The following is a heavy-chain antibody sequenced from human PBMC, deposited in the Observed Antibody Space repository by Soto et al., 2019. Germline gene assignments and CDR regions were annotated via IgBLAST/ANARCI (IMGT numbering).Heavy chain of an antibody. Sequence: SETLSLTCAVSGASMSTTDWWRWVRQPPGEGLEWIGEIYHSGTTNYTPSLKSRLTMSVDKFKNHFSLTLTSVTAADTAVYYCAIPGAGDFDFWGQGTLVTVSS. CDR3: AIPGAGDFDF. J-gene: IGHJ4*02. CDR1: GASMSTTDW. V-gene: IGHV4-4*02. CDR2: IYHSGTT. D-gene: IGHD6-13*01.